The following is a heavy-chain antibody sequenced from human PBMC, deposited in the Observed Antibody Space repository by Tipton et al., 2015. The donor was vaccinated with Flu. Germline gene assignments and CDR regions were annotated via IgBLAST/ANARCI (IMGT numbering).Heavy chain of an antibody. J-gene: IGHJ6*02. CDR1: GDSSTTYY. CDR2: VYYSGST. Sequence: LRLSCTVSGDSSTTYYWSWIRRPPGKGLEWIGFVYYSGSTSYNPSLKSRVTISLDTSKNQFSLKLKSVTAADTATYYCARDITAPDYFDPFEAQGLHQGLDVWGRGTAVTVSS. V-gene: IGHV4-59*01. CDR3: ARDITAPDYFDPFEAQGLHQGLDV. D-gene: IGHD3-22*01.